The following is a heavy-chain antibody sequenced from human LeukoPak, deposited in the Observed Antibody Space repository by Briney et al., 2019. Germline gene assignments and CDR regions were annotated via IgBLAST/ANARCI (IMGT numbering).Heavy chain of an antibody. Sequence: SETLSLTCTVSGGSISSHYWSWIRQPPGKGLEWIGHIYYSGSTNYNPSLKSRATISVDTSKNQFSLKLSSVTAADTAVYYCARGFDSSGYLFDYWGQGTLVTVSS. CDR2: IYYSGST. CDR1: GGSISSHY. D-gene: IGHD3-22*01. V-gene: IGHV4-59*11. J-gene: IGHJ4*02. CDR3: ARGFDSSGYLFDY.